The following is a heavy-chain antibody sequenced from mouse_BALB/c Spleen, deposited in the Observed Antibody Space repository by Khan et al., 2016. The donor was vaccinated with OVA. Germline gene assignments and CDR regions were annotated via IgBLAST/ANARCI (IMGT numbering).Heavy chain of an antibody. Sequence: VQLKESGPGLVKPSQSLSLTCSVTGYSITNGYFWNWIRQFPGNNLEWMGYIRYDGNTNYNPSLKNRISITRDTSKNQFFLNLNSVTPEDPATYYCERGGSSGPAWFTYWGQGTLVTVSA. D-gene: IGHD3-1*01. V-gene: IGHV3-6*02. CDR3: ERGGSSGPAWFTY. CDR1: GYSITNGYF. J-gene: IGHJ3*01. CDR2: IRYDGNT.